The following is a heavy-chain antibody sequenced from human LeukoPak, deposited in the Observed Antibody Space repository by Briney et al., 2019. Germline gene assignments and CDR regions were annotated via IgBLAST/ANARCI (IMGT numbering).Heavy chain of an antibody. CDR3: ARVSAEGAFDI. Sequence: SETLSLTCTVSGYSISSGYYWGWIRQPPGKGLEWIGSIYHSGSTYYNPSLKSRVTISVDTSKNQFSLKLSSVTAADTAVYYCARVSAEGAFDIWGQGTMVTVS. CDR1: GYSISSGYY. CDR2: IYHSGST. J-gene: IGHJ3*02. V-gene: IGHV4-38-2*02.